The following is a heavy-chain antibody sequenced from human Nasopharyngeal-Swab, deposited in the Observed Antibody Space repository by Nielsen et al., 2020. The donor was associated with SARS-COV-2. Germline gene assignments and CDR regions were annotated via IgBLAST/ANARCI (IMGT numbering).Heavy chain of an antibody. D-gene: IGHD5-24*01. J-gene: IGHJ4*02. CDR3: ARAAIDQHFDL. V-gene: IGHV1-18*01. Sequence: ASVKVSCKASGYTFANYGVSWVRQAPGQGLEWMGWISVYNGNTGYAQNFQGRVTMTRDTSTSTVHMELSSLRSGDTAVYYCARAAIDQHFDLWGPGTLVTVSS. CDR1: GYTFANYG. CDR2: ISVYNGNT.